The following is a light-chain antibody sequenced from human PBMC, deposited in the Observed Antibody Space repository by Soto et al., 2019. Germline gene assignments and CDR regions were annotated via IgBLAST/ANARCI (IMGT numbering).Light chain of an antibody. CDR3: QKSGSSPRN. V-gene: IGKV3-20*01. CDR2: DAS. J-gene: IGKJ2*01. Sequence: EIVVTQSPGTLSLSPGERATLSCRASQSVRNVYLAWYQQKPGQAPRLLIYDASNRATVIPDRFSGSGSGTDFTITINRLEPEDFAVYYCQKSGSSPRNFGKGTKLEIK. CDR1: QSVRNVY.